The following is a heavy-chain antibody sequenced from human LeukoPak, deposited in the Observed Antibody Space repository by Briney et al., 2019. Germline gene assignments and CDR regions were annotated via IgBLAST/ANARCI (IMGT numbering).Heavy chain of an antibody. Sequence: GRSLRLSCAASGFTFSSYAMHWVRRAPGKGLEWVAVISYDGSNKYYADSVKGRFTISRDNSKNTLYLQMNSLRAEDTAVYYCARIPRRWELQVAWFDPWGQGTLVTVSS. V-gene: IGHV3-30-3*01. CDR3: ARIPRRWELQVAWFDP. D-gene: IGHD1-26*01. CDR1: GFTFSSYA. CDR2: ISYDGSNK. J-gene: IGHJ5*02.